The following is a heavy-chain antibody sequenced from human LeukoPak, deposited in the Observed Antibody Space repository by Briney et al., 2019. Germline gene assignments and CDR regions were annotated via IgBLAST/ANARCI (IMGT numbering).Heavy chain of an antibody. CDR2: ISPYSGNT. CDR1: GYTFASHS. V-gene: IGHV1-18*01. D-gene: IGHD3-10*01. Sequence: ASVKVSRKTSGYTFASHSMNWVRQAPGQGLEWMGWISPYSGNTKYAQKIQGRATMVTDISTSTAYLELRSLRSDDTAVYYCARGEYDLLGDFWGQGTLVTVSS. J-gene: IGHJ4*01. CDR3: ARGEYDLLGDF.